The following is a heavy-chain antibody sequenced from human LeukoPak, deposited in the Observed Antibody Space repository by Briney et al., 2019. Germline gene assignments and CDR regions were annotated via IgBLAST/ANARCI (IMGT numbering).Heavy chain of an antibody. Sequence: GGSLRLSCAASGFTFSSYSMNWVRQAPGKGLEWVSSISSSSSYIYYADSVKGRFTISRDNAKNSLYLQMNGLRAEDTAVYYCARDLGGNYDFWNAYDYWGQGTLVTVSS. V-gene: IGHV3-21*01. CDR2: ISSSSSYI. CDR1: GFTFSSYS. CDR3: ARDLGGNYDFWNAYDY. D-gene: IGHD3-3*01. J-gene: IGHJ4*02.